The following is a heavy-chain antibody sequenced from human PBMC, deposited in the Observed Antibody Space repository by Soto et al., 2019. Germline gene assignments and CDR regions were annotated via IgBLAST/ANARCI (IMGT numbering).Heavy chain of an antibody. D-gene: IGHD1-20*01. CDR1: GFTFSSYG. Sequence: GGSLRLSCAAAGFTFSSYGRHWVRQAPGKGLVWVSRINSDGSSTSYADSVKGRFTISRDNAKNTLYLQMNSLRAEDTAVYYCARGRRYSNFDYWGQGTLVTVSS. CDR2: INSDGSST. J-gene: IGHJ4*02. CDR3: ARGRRYSNFDY. V-gene: IGHV3-74*01.